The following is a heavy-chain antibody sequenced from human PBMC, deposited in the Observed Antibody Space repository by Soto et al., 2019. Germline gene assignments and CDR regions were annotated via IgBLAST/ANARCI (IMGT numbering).Heavy chain of an antibody. Sequence: EVQLVESGGGLVQPGRSLRLSCAASGFTFENYAMHWVRQPPGQGLEWVSGISWNGDKIDYADSVKGRFTISRDNAKKSLYLQMNSLSAEDTALCHCIKGDWLDIWGQGTMVTASS. D-gene: IGHD2-21*01. J-gene: IGHJ3*02. CDR2: ISWNGDKI. CDR1: GFTFENYA. CDR3: IKGDWLDI. V-gene: IGHV3-9*01.